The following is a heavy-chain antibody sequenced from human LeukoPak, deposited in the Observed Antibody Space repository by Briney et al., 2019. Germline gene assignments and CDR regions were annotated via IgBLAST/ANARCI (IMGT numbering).Heavy chain of an antibody. V-gene: IGHV1-69*01. D-gene: IGHD3-22*01. J-gene: IGHJ4*02. Sequence: KISCKGSGYSFTSYWIGWVRQMPGKGLEWMGGIIPIFGTANYAQKFQGRVTITADESTSTAYMELSSLRSEDTAVYYCAKGYYDSSGYRPADYWGQGTLVTVSS. CDR2: IIPIFGTA. CDR1: GYSFTSYW. CDR3: AKGYYDSSGYRPADY.